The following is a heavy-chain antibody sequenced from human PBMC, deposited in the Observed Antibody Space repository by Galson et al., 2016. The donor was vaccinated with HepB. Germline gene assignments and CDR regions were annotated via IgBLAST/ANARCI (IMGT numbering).Heavy chain of an antibody. V-gene: IGHV4-61*01. Sequence: SETLSLTCNVSGGSVNSGSYYWNWIRQTPGKGLEWIGFFYHSGGTTYNPSLKSRVTISLDTSRNQFSLKVRSVTAADTAVYYCASSLDYLTGSDYWGQGTLVTVSS. CDR1: GGSVNSGSYY. CDR2: FYHSGGT. J-gene: IGHJ4*02. D-gene: IGHD4-11*01. CDR3: ASSLDYLTGSDY.